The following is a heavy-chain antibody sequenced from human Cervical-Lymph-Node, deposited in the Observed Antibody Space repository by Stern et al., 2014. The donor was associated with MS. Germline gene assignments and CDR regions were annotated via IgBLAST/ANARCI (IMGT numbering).Heavy chain of an antibody. CDR2: IIPIFDTT. CDR1: GGTFTSYA. J-gene: IGHJ6*02. CDR3: ARNQLGDTNGQYHFYGMDV. V-gene: IGHV1-69*01. D-gene: IGHD2-21*01. Sequence: DQLVESGAEVKKPGSSVKVSCKASGGTFTSYAISWVRQAPGQGLEWMGGIIPIFDTTNYTPKFQGRVTITAEESTTTAYKVLSSRRSEDTAVYFCARNQLGDTNGQYHFYGMDVWGQGTTVTVSS.